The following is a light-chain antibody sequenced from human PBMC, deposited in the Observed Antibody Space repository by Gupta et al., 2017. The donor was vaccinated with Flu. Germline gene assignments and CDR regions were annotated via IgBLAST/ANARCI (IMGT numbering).Light chain of an antibody. CDR1: FSDVGGYNY. V-gene: IGLV2-14*03. CDR3: LSKTGSITYV. Sequence: QSALTQPASVSGSPGQSITISCTGTFSDVGGYNYVSWYQQYPGKAPKLMIYEVSNRPSGVSNRFSGSKSGYTDSLTISGLQAEDEADYYCLSKTGSITYVFGTGTKVTVL. J-gene: IGLJ1*01. CDR2: EVS.